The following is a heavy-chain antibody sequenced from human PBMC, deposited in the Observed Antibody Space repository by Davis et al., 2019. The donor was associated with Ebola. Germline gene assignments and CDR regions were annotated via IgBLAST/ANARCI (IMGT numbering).Heavy chain of an antibody. J-gene: IGHJ3*01. CDR1: GYTFTGYY. CDR2: INPSSGGT. D-gene: IGHD1-26*01. V-gene: IGHV1-46*01. Sequence: ASVKVSCKASGYTFTGYYIHCVRQAPGQGLEWMGRINPSSGGTDYGQGFQGRLSMTRDASTSTVYMELSSLRSEDTAVYYCVRQVMVGSCDALDFWGQGTMVTVSS. CDR3: VRQVMVGSCDALDF.